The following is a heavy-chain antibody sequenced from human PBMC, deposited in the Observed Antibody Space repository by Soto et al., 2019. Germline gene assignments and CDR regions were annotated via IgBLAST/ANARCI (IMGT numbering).Heavy chain of an antibody. CDR3: ARDLLPYSSGLGSGSDP. D-gene: IGHD6-19*01. CDR2: ISYDGSNK. J-gene: IGHJ5*02. V-gene: IGHV3-30-3*01. Sequence: GGSLRLSCAASGFTFSSYAMHWVRQAPGKGLEWVAVISYDGSNKYYADSVKGRFTISRDNSKNTLYLQMNSLRAEDTAVYYCARDLLPYSSGLGSGSDPWGQGALVTVSS. CDR1: GFTFSSYA.